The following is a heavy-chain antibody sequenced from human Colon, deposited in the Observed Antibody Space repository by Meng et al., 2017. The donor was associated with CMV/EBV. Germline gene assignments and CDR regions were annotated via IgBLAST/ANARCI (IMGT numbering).Heavy chain of an antibody. J-gene: IGHJ4*02. CDR2: KSSEGTIE. D-gene: IGHD2/OR15-2a*01. CDR1: GIPIGGYS. V-gene: IGHV3-30-3*01. Sequence: GESLKISCVASGIPIGGYSMHWVRQAPGKGLEWLASKSSEGTIESYADSVKGRFFISRDHSKSSVYLQMNSLRSDDTAVYYCARDRPGGIEYWGQGTLVTSPQ. CDR3: ARDRPGGIEY.